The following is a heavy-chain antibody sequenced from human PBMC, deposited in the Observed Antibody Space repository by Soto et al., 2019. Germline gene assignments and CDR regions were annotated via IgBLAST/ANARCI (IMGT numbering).Heavy chain of an antibody. V-gene: IGHV4-39*01. D-gene: IGHD6-13*01. Sequence: QLQLQESGPGLVKPSETLSLTCTVSGGSISSSNYYWGWIRQPPGKGLEWVGSMYYSGSTYYNPSLKSRVTISVDTSKNQFSLKLSSVTAADTAVYYCARRYLVGYSSSWSALNWFDPWSQGTLVTVSS. J-gene: IGHJ5*02. CDR1: GGSISSSNYY. CDR3: ARRYLVGYSSSWSALNWFDP. CDR2: MYYSGST.